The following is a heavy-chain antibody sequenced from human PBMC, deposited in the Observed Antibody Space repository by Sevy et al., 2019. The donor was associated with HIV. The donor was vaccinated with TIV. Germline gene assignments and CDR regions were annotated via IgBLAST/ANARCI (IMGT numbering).Heavy chain of an antibody. D-gene: IGHD3-3*01. CDR1: GLTFNNAW. J-gene: IGHJ4*02. CDR2: IKSKTDGGTT. CDR3: TTKHGFWSGYYYFDY. Sequence: GESLKISCAASGLTFNNAWMTWVRQAPGMGLEWVGRIKSKTDGGTTDYAVPVKSRFTISRDDSKNTLYLQMNSLKTGDTAVYYCTTKHGFWSGYYYFDYWGQGTLVTVSS. V-gene: IGHV3-15*01.